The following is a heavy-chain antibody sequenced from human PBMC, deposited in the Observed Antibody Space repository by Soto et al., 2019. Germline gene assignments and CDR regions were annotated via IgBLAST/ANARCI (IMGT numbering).Heavy chain of an antibody. CDR1: GYTFSNYG. CDR2: ISGYNGNT. J-gene: IGHJ3*02. D-gene: IGHD2-15*01. V-gene: IGHV1-18*04. Sequence: QGQLLQSGAEIKKPGASVKVSCKASGYTFSNYGIDWVRQAPGQGLEWMGWISGYNGNTNSAQKLQGRVNMTTDTSTSTAYMELRSLKSDATAVYYCAREGDIAVRDGFDIWGQGTKVTVSS. CDR3: AREGDIAVRDGFDI.